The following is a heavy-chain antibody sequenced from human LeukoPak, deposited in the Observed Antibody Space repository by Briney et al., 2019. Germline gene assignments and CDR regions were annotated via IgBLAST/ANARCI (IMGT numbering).Heavy chain of an antibody. D-gene: IGHD5-18*01. Sequence: SETLSLTCTVSGGSISSSSYYWGWIRQPPGKGLEWIGSIYYSGSTYYNPSLKSRVTISVDTSKNQFSLKLSSVTAADTAVYYCARGPPTWIRLFGYFQHWGQGTLVTVSS. CDR1: GGSISSSSYY. CDR3: ARGPPTWIRLFGYFQH. J-gene: IGHJ1*01. CDR2: IYYSGST. V-gene: IGHV4-39*07.